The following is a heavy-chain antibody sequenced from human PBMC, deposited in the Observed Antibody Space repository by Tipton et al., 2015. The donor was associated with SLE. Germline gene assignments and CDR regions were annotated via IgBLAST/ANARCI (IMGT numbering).Heavy chain of an antibody. CDR3: ARGGYYYYYMDV. CDR2: IYYSGST. V-gene: IGHV4-39*07. CDR1: GGSISSSSYY. J-gene: IGHJ6*03. Sequence: LRLSCTVSGGSISSSSYYWGWIRQPPGKGLEWIGSIYYSGSTYYNPSLKSRVTISVDTSKNQFSLKLTSVTAADTAVYYCARGGYYYYYMDVWGKGTTVTVSS.